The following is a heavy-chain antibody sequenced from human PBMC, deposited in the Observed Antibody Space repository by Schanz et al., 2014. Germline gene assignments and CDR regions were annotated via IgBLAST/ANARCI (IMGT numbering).Heavy chain of an antibody. Sequence: QVQLVQSGGEVKTPGASVKVSCKASGYTFTRSGISWVRQAPGQGLEWMGWIGGSDGNTNFAQKFQGRVTMTTDTTTSTVYMGLRSLTSGGSAVYYCARDRDQWDGNYLDYWGQGTLVTVSS. CDR2: IGGSDGNT. CDR1: GYTFTRSG. CDR3: ARDRDQWDGNYLDY. V-gene: IGHV1-18*01. D-gene: IGHD1-26*01. J-gene: IGHJ4*02.